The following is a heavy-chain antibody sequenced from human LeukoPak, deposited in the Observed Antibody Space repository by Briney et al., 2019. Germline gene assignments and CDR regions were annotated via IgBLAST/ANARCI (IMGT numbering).Heavy chain of an antibody. CDR1: GYSFTSYW. J-gene: IGHJ4*02. D-gene: IGHD4-17*01. V-gene: IGHV5-51*01. CDR3: ARQEDWAHDYGDLAAARWAYFDY. CDR2: IYPGDSDT. Sequence: GESLKISCKGSGYSFTSYWIGWMRQMPGKGLEWMGIIYPGDSDTRYSPSFQGQVTISADKSISTAYLQWSSLKASDTAMYYCARQEDWAHDYGDLAAARWAYFDYWGQGTLVTVSS.